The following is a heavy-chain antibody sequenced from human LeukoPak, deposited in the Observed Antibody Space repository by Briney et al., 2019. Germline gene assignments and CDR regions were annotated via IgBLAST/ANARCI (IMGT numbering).Heavy chain of an antibody. CDR1: GYTFTNYG. Sequence: SVKVSCKASGYTFTNYGFSWVRQAPGQGLEWMGWMSVYNENTNYALKFQGRLTMTTDTSPSTAYMELWRLRSDATAVYYCARDRYYDSSGYIYFYGMDVWGQGTTVTVSS. CDR3: ARDRYYDSSGYIYFYGMDV. V-gene: IGHV1-18*01. J-gene: IGHJ6*02. D-gene: IGHD3-22*01. CDR2: MSVYNENT.